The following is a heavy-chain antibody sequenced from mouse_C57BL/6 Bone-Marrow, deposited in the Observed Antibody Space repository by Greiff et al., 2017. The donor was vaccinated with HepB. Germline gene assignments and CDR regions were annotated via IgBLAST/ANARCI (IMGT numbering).Heavy chain of an antibody. CDR1: GFNIKDDY. J-gene: IGHJ3*01. Sequence: EVQLQESGAELVRPGASVKLSCTASGFNIKDDYMQWVKQRPEQGLEWIGWIDPENGDTEYASKLQGKATITADTSSNTAYLQLSRLTSEDTAVYYCTSEDGDAYWGQGTRVTVSA. CDR3: TSEDGDAY. D-gene: IGHD2-3*01. CDR2: IDPENGDT. V-gene: IGHV14-4*01.